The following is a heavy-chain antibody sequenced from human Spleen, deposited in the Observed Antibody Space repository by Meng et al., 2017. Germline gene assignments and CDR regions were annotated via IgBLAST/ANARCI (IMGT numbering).Heavy chain of an antibody. D-gene: IGHD2-21*02. CDR1: GYTFTSDA. Sequence: QVQLVQSGSELKKPGASVRVSCKASGYTFTSDAMNWLRQAPGQGLEWMGWINTNTGNPTYVQGFTGRFVFSLDTSVSTASLQISSLKAEDTAVYYCAREGPVVVTPIAPGGFDSWGQGTLVTVSS. J-gene: IGHJ4*02. V-gene: IGHV7-4-1*02. CDR3: AREGPVVVTPIAPGGFDS. CDR2: INTNTGNP.